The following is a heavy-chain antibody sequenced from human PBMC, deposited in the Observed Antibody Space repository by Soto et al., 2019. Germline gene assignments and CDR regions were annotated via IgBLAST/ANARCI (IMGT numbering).Heavy chain of an antibody. Sequence: QVQLVQSGAEVKKPGASVTVSCRASGDTFTGYYMHWVRQAPGQGLEWMGWINPNSGVTKYAQKFQGWVTMTRHTSIRTVYMELSRPRSDDTAVYYCARESGGATATLAYYYFYMDVWGTGTTVTVSS. D-gene: IGHD1-26*01. CDR1: GDTFTGYY. CDR2: INPNSGVT. V-gene: IGHV1-2*04. CDR3: ARESGGATATLAYYYFYMDV. J-gene: IGHJ6*03.